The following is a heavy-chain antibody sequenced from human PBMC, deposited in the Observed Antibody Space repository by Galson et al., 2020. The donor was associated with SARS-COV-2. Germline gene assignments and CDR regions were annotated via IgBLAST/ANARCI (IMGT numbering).Heavy chain of an antibody. CDR2: IDWDDDK. D-gene: IGHD3-10*01. V-gene: IGHV2-70*04. CDR1: GFSLSTSAMR. Sequence: SGPTLVKPTQTLTLTCTFSGFSLSTSAMRVSWIRQPPGKALEWLARIDWDDDKFYSPSLKTRLTISKDTSKNQVVLTLTNMQPVDTATYYCARDVEGEGVISGLFDYWGQGTLVTVSS. CDR3: ARDVEGEGVISGLFDY. J-gene: IGHJ4*02.